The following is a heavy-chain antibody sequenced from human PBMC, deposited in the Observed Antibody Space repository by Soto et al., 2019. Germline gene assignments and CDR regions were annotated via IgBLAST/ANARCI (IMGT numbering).Heavy chain of an antibody. CDR3: ARVGCSGGSCPKNYYYGMDV. J-gene: IGHJ6*02. Sequence: QVQLVQSGAEVKKPGSSVKVSCKASGGTFSSYAISWVRQAPGQGLEWMGGIIPIFGTANYAQRFQGRVTITADESTSTDYMELSSLRSEDTAVYYCARVGCSGGSCPKNYYYGMDVWGHGTTVTVSS. CDR1: GGTFSSYA. V-gene: IGHV1-69*12. CDR2: IIPIFGTA. D-gene: IGHD2-15*01.